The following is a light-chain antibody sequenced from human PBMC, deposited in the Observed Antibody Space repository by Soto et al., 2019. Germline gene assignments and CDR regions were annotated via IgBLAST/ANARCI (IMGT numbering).Light chain of an antibody. V-gene: IGLV2-14*01. CDR2: DVS. CDR1: SSDVGGYTY. Sequence: QSALTQPASVSGSPGQAITISCTGTSSDVGGYTYVSWYQQHPGKAPKFIIYDVSNRPSGVSNRISGSTSGNTASLTISGLQAEDEADYYCSSYTTSNTRQIVFGTGTKLTVL. CDR3: SSYTTSNTRQIV. J-gene: IGLJ1*01.